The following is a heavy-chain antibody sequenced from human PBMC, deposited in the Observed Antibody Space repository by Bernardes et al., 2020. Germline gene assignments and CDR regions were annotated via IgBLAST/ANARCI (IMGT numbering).Heavy chain of an antibody. CDR3: AKALLKGYYMDV. Sequence: GSLSLSCAASGFTFSSYAMSWVRQAPGKGLEWVSAISGSGGSTYSADSVKGRFTISRDNSKNTLYLQMNSLRAGDTAVYYCAKALLKGYYMDVWGKGTTVTVSS. J-gene: IGHJ6*03. CDR1: GFTFSSYA. CDR2: ISGSGGST. V-gene: IGHV3-23*01.